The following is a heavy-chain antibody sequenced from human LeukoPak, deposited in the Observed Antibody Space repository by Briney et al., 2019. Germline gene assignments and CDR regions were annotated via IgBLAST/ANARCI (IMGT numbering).Heavy chain of an antibody. CDR3: ARDRNGSPGDFDF. V-gene: IGHV3-74*01. Sequence: GGSLRLSCAASGFTFTTYWMHWVRQAPGKGLVWVSRINSDGRTTNYTDSVKGRFTISRDNAKNTLYLQMNSLRAEDTAVYYCARDRNGSPGDFDFWGQGTLVTVSS. D-gene: IGHD1-26*01. CDR2: INSDGRTT. J-gene: IGHJ4*02. CDR1: GFTFTTYW.